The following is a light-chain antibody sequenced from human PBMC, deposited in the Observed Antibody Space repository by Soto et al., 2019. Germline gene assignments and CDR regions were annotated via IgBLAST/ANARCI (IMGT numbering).Light chain of an antibody. CDR2: DVS. Sequence: QSALTQPRSVSGSPGQSVTISCTGTSSDVGGYNYVSWYQQHPGKAPKLMIYDVSKRPSGVPDRFSGSKSGNTASLTISGLQAEDEADYYCCSYAGSNTYVFASGTKVTV. CDR3: CSYAGSNTYV. CDR1: SSDVGGYNY. J-gene: IGLJ1*01. V-gene: IGLV2-11*01.